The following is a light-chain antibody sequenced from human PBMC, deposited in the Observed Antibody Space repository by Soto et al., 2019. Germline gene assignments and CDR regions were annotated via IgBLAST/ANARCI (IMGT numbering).Light chain of an antibody. CDR1: QSFSSSY. V-gene: IGKV3-20*01. CDR3: QQYGGSPRT. CDR2: ATS. J-gene: IGKJ1*01. Sequence: EIVLTQSPGTLSLSPGERATLSCRASQSFSSSYLAWYQQKPGQAPRLLIYATSSRATGIPDRFSGSGSGTDFNLTISRLEPEDFAVYYCQQYGGSPRTFGQGTKVEIK.